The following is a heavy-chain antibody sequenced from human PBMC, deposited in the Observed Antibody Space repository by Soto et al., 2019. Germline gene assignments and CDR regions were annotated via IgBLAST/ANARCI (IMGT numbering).Heavy chain of an antibody. J-gene: IGHJ4*02. D-gene: IGHD6-13*01. V-gene: IGHV1-46*01. CDR3: ARDQIAGTYFFDY. Sequence: ASVKVSCKASGNTFTSHYIHWVRQAPGQGPEWMGIINPSGGSTSYAQKFQSRVTMTRDTSTSTVYMELSSLRSEDTAVYYCARDQIAGTYFFDYWGQGTLVTVSS. CDR2: INPSGGST. CDR1: GNTFTSHY.